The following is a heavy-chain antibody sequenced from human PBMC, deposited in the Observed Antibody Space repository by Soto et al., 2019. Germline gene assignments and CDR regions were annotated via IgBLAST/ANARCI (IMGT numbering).Heavy chain of an antibody. CDR3: VKGGSIVGATRAEYFQH. V-gene: IGHV3-64D*09. CDR2: ISSNGGST. J-gene: IGHJ1*01. Sequence: GGSLRLSCSASGFTFSSYAMHWVRQAPGKGLEYVSAISSNGGSTYYADSVKGRFTISRDNSKNTLYLQMSSLRAEDTAVYYCVKGGSIVGATRAEYFQHWGQGTLVTVSS. D-gene: IGHD1-26*01. CDR1: GFTFSSYA.